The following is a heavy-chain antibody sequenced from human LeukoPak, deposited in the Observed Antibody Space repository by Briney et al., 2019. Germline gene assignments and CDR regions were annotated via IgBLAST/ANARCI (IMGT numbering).Heavy chain of an antibody. D-gene: IGHD2-2*01. V-gene: IGHV3-53*01. CDR1: GFTVSSNH. J-gene: IGHJ6*03. Sequence: GGSLRLSCAASGFTVSSNHMSWVRQAPGKGLEWVSVIYSGGSTYYADSVKGRFTISRDNSKSTLYLQMNNLRAEDTAVYYCAKHWSYCSTTSCFFNYYYYYMDVWGKGTTVTVSS. CDR3: AKHWSYCSTTSCFFNYYYYYMDV. CDR2: IYSGGST.